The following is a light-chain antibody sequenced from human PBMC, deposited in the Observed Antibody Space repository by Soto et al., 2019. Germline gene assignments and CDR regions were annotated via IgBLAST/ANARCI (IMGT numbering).Light chain of an antibody. CDR3: QQYNNWPLS. CDR1: QSVSSSY. J-gene: IGKJ5*01. CDR2: GAS. Sequence: ELVLTQSPGTLSLSPGDRATLSCRASQSVSSSYLAWYQQKPGQAPRLLIYGASTRATGIPARFSGSGSGTEFTLTISSLQSEDFAVYYCQQYNNWPLSFGQGTRLEIK. V-gene: IGKV3D-15*01.